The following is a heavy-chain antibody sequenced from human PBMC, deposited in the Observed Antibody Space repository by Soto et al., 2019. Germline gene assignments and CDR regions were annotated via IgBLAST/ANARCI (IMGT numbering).Heavy chain of an antibody. CDR1: GGSISTYY. D-gene: IGHD2-8*01. CDR2: IYYGGSA. Sequence: QVQLQQSGPGLVKPSETLSLTCNVSGGSISTYYWSWIRQPPGKGLEWIGYIYYGGSANYNPSLESRVTRPWDRSKKQFSLRLTSVTAADTAVYYCSRGGHCTDGVCSALDYWGQGTVVTVSS. V-gene: IGHV4-59*08. J-gene: IGHJ4*02. CDR3: SRGGHCTDGVCSALDY.